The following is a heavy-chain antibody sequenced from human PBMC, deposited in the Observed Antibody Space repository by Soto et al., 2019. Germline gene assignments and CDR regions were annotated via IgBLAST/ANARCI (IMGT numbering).Heavy chain of an antibody. J-gene: IGHJ4*02. Sequence: QVQLVESGGGLVKPGGSLRLSCAASGFTFTDFSMSWIRQAPGQGLEWISHISSGGGRIYYANSVKGRFTISRDNAKNSLDLQMNSLRADDTAVYYCARDWFGGECYSAFWGQGTLVTVSS. CDR3: ARDWFGGECYSAF. D-gene: IGHD2-21*01. CDR1: GFTFTDFS. CDR2: ISSGGGRI. V-gene: IGHV3-11*01.